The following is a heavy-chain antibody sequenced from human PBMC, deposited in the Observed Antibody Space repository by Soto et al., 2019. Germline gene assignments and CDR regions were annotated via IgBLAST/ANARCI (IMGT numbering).Heavy chain of an antibody. CDR2: IIPILNIA. Sequence: QVQLVQSGAEVKKPGSSVKVSCKASGGTFSSYPISWVRQAPGQGLEWMGRIIPILNIANYAQKFQGRVTLTADKSRTTAYIELLSLRTEDTAAYYCARTRAATDSLYGFDPWGQGTLVTVSS. D-gene: IGHD2-21*01. CDR1: GGTFSSYP. CDR3: ARTRAATDSLYGFDP. V-gene: IGHV1-69*02. J-gene: IGHJ5*02.